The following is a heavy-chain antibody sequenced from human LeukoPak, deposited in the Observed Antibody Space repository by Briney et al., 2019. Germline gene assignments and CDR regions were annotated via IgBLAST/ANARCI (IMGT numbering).Heavy chain of an antibody. V-gene: IGHV4-30-2*01. CDR1: GGSISSGGYS. Sequence: SETLSLTCAVSGGSISSGGYSWSWIRQPPGKGLEWIGYIYHSGSTYYNPSLKSRVTISVDRSKNQFSLKLSSVTAADTAVYYCARETICNWFDPWGQGTLVTVSS. CDR3: ARETICNWFDP. CDR2: IYHSGST. J-gene: IGHJ5*02.